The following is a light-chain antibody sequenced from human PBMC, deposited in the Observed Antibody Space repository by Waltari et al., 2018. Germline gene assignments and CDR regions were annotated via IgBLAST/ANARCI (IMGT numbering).Light chain of an antibody. V-gene: IGLV2-14*03. CDR1: SSDVGGYAF. CDR3: SSYTSISTSVV. Sequence: QSALTQPASVSGSPGQSITISCTGTSSDVGGYAFLSWYQQYPGKAPKLVIYDVYYRPSGVSHRFSASKSGNTASLTISGLQTEDEADYYCSSYTSISTSVVFGGGTKLTVL. CDR2: DVY. J-gene: IGLJ2*01.